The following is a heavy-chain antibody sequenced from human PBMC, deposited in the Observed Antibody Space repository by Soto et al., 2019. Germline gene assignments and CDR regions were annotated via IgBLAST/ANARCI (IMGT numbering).Heavy chain of an antibody. Sequence: QITLKESGPTLVKPTQTLTLTCTFSGFSLSADGVGVGWIRQPPGKALEWLALIYWDDDKRYRPSLKNRLTITKDTSKNPVVLTMTNMDPVDTATYYCAHAYGGTSWPNDAFDVWGQGTVVTVSS. CDR2: IYWDDDK. D-gene: IGHD2-2*01. CDR3: AHAYGGTSWPNDAFDV. V-gene: IGHV2-5*02. CDR1: GFSLSADGVG. J-gene: IGHJ3*01.